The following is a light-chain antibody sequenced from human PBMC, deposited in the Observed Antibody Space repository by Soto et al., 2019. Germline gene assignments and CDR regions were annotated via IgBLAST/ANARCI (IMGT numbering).Light chain of an antibody. CDR3: QQSYSTPIT. J-gene: IGKJ5*01. CDR2: AAS. Sequence: DIQMTQSPSSLSASVGDRVTITCRASQSIASYLNWYQQKPGKAPKILIYAASSLQSGVPSRFSGSGSGTDFTLLISSLQPEDFATYFCQQSYSTPITFGQGTRLEIK. V-gene: IGKV1-39*01. CDR1: QSIASY.